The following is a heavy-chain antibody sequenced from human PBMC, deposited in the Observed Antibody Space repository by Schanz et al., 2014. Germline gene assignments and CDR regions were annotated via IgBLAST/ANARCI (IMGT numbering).Heavy chain of an antibody. CDR1: GGTFSSYT. V-gene: IGHV1-69*08. D-gene: IGHD6-13*01. Sequence: QVQLVQSGAEVKKPGSSVKVSCTASGGTFSSYTISWIRQAPGQGLEWMGRIIPVLAIADYAQKFQGRVTITADKSTSTASLELSSLTSEDTAVYYCARDPVDAAAGGNYWGRGTLVTVSS. CDR3: ARDPVDAAAGGNY. J-gene: IGHJ4*02. CDR2: IIPVLAIA.